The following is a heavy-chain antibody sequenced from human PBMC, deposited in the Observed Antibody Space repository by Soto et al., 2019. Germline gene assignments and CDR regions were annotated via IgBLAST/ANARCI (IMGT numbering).Heavy chain of an antibody. D-gene: IGHD2-8*01. Sequence: GESLKISCKGSGYTFTTYWIGWVRQMPGKGLEWMGIIYPGDSDTRYSPSFQGQVTISADKSISTAYLQWSSLKASDTAIYYCARHGTNSYYYYGLDVWGQGTKVTSP. CDR2: IYPGDSDT. J-gene: IGHJ6*02. CDR1: GYTFTTYW. V-gene: IGHV5-51*01. CDR3: ARHGTNSYYYYGLDV.